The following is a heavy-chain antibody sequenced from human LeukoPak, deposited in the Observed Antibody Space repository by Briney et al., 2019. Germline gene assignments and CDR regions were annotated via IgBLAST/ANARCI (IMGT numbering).Heavy chain of an antibody. CDR1: GFTFSIYG. J-gene: IGHJ4*02. Sequence: GGSLRLSCAASGFTFSIYGMNWVRQAPGKGLEWISYISGNSDYIYQPDSVKGRFFISRDNAKNSLYLQMNSLRAEDTVVYYCAREIAVAATDYWGQGTLVTVSS. V-gene: IGHV3-21*05. CDR2: ISGNSDYI. D-gene: IGHD6-19*01. CDR3: AREIAVAATDY.